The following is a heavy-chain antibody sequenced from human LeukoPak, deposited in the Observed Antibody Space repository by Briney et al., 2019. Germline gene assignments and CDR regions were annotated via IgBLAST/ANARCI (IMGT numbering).Heavy chain of an antibody. J-gene: IGHJ6*02. V-gene: IGHV3-30*18. D-gene: IGHD3-10*01. Sequence: GGSLRLSCAASGFTFSSYGMHWVRQAPGKGLEWVAVISYDGNNKYYADSVKGRFTISRDNSKNTLYLQMNSLRAEDTAVYYCAKDQKGTYYYGSGSYQNYYYGMDVWGQGTTVTVSS. CDR2: ISYDGNNK. CDR3: AKDQKGTYYYGSGSYQNYYYGMDV. CDR1: GFTFSSYG.